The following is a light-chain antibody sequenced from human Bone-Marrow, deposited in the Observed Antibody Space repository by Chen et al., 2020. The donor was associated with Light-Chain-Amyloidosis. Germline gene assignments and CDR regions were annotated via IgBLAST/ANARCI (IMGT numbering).Light chain of an antibody. J-gene: IGKJ4*01. V-gene: IGKV1-39*01. CDR1: QSISSY. CDR2: ATS. Sequence: DIQMTQSPSSLAASVGDRVTITCRASQSISSYLNWYQLKSGSAPKPLIYATSSLQSGVPPRFSGSGSGTDFTLTISSLQPEVFATYYCQQSYSSPLTFGGGTKVEI. CDR3: QQSYSSPLT.